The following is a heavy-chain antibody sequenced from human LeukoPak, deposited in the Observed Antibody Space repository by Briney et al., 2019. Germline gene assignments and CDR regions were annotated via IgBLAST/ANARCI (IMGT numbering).Heavy chain of an antibody. J-gene: IGHJ6*03. D-gene: IGHD3-10*01. CDR1: GGSFSNYY. CDR2: INHSGST. CDR3: ARVGVYSKQTTYYYYYMDV. Sequence: SETLSLTCAVYGGSFSNYYWSWIRQPPGKGLEWIGEINHSGSTNYNPSLKSRVTISVDTSKKQFSLKLTSVTAADTAVYYCARVGVYSKQTTYYYYYMDVRGKGTTVTVSS. V-gene: IGHV4-34*01.